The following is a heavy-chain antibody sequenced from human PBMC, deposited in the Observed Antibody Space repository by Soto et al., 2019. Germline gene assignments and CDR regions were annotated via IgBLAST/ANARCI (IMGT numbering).Heavy chain of an antibody. J-gene: IGHJ3*02. D-gene: IGHD3-22*01. CDR1: GSTFSSYG. CDR3: ARKRDYDSSGYYPDAFDI. Sequence: PGGSLRLSCAASGSTFSSYGMHWVRQAPGKGLEWVAVIWYDGSNKYYADSVKGRFTISRDNSKNTLYLQTNSLRAEDTAVYYCARKRDYDSSGYYPDAFDIWGQGTMVTVSS. CDR2: IWYDGSNK. V-gene: IGHV3-33*08.